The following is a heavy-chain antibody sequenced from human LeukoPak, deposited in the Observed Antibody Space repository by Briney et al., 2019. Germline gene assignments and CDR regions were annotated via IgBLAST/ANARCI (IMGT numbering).Heavy chain of an antibody. V-gene: IGHV1-2*06. D-gene: IGHD5-18*01. Sequence: ASVKVSCKASGYTFTGYYMHWVRQAPGQGLEWMGRINPNSGGTNYAQKFQGRVTMTRDTSISTAYMELSRLRSDDTAVYYYARSARVGYSYGYPDYWGQGTLVTVSS. CDR2: INPNSGGT. CDR1: GYTFTGYY. J-gene: IGHJ4*02. CDR3: ARSARVGYSYGYPDY.